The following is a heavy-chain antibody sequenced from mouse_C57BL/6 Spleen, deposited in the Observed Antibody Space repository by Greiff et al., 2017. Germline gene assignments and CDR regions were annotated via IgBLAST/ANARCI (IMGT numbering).Heavy chain of an antibody. CDR1: GFSLTSYG. CDR2: IWSGGST. V-gene: IGHV2-2*01. D-gene: IGHD1-1*01. J-gene: IGHJ1*03. Sequence: VKVVESGPGLVQPSQSLSITCTVSGFSLTSYGVHWVRQSPGKGLEWLGVIWSGGSTDYNAAFISRLSISKDNSKSQVFFKMNSLQADDTAIYYWARNLVVRPVERYFDVWGTGTTVTVSS. CDR3: ARNLVVRPVERYFDV.